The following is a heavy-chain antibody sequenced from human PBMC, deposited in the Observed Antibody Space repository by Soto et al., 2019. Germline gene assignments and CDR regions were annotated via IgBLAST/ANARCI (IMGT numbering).Heavy chain of an antibody. CDR2: ISAGGGAT. CDR1: GFTFSDYA. J-gene: IGHJ4*02. D-gene: IGHD6-6*01. V-gene: IGHV3-23*01. CDR3: AKGIEYSSSGSYYFDY. Sequence: GGSLRLSCVASGFTFSDYALSWVRQAPGKGLEWVSGISAGGGATYYADSVKGRFSISRDNSKNTLSLQMNSLRAEDTAVYYCAKGIEYSSSGSYYFDYWGQGTLVTVSS.